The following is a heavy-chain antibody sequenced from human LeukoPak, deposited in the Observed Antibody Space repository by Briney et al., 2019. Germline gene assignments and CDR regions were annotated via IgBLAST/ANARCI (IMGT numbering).Heavy chain of an antibody. CDR1: GFTFSSYS. D-gene: IGHD6-13*01. J-gene: IGHJ6*03. V-gene: IGHV3-48*01. CDR3: ARDHSSSWYEEVPRGYYYYMDV. Sequence: GGSLRLSCAASGFTFSSYSMNWVRQAPGKGLEWVSYISSSSSTIYYADSVKGRFTISRDNAKNSLYLQMNSLRAEDTAVYYCARDHSSSWYEEVPRGYYYYMDVWGKGTTVTVSS. CDR2: ISSSSSTI.